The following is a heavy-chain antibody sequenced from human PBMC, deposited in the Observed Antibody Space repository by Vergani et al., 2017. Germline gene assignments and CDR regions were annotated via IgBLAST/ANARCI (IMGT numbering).Heavy chain of an antibody. D-gene: IGHD3-22*01. V-gene: IGHV4-34*01. Sequence: QVQLQQWGAGLLKPSETLSLTCAVYGGSFSGYYWSWIRQPPGKGLEWIGEINHSGSTNYNPSLKSRVTMSVDTSKNQFSLKLSSVTAADTAVYYCARDGPYYYDSSGYPLDYWGQGTLVTVSS. CDR1: GGSFSGYY. CDR2: INHSGST. J-gene: IGHJ4*02. CDR3: ARDGPYYYDSSGYPLDY.